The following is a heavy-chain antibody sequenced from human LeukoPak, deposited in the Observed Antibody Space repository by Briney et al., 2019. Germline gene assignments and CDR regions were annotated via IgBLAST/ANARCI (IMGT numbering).Heavy chain of an antibody. CDR2: ISYDGSNK. V-gene: IGHV3-30-3*01. D-gene: IGHD6-19*01. CDR1: GFTFSSYA. J-gene: IGHJ4*02. Sequence: PGGSLRLSCAASGFTFSSYAMHWVRQAPGKGLEWVAVISYDGSNKYYADSVKGRFTISRDNSKNTLYLQMNSLRAEDTAVYYCAGETAVALTGYWGQGTLVTVSS. CDR3: AGETAVALTGY.